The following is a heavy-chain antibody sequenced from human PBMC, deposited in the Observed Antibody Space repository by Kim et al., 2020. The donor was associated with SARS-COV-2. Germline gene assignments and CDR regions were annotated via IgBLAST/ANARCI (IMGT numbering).Heavy chain of an antibody. CDR1: GFTFSSYS. Sequence: GGSLRLSCAASGFTFSSYSMNWVRQAPGKGLEWVSSISSSSSYIYYADSVKGRFTISRDNAKNSLYLQMNSLRAEDTAVYYCARGRSSSWTVRGYYYYGMDVWGQGTTVTVSS. CDR2: ISSSSSYI. CDR3: ARGRSSSWTVRGYYYYGMDV. D-gene: IGHD6-13*01. J-gene: IGHJ6*02. V-gene: IGHV3-21*01.